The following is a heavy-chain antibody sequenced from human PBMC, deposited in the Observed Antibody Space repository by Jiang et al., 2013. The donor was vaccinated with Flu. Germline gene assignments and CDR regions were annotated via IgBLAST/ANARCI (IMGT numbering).Heavy chain of an antibody. CDR2: TYYRSKWYN. D-gene: IGHD6-19*01. J-gene: IGHJ6*02. Sequence: SQTLSLTCAISGDSVSSNSAAWNWIRQSPSRGLEWLGRTYYRSKWYNDYAVSVKSRITINPDTSKNQFSLQLNSVTPEDTAVYYCARVRVSYSSGWGYYYYGMDVWGQGTTVTVSS. CDR3: ARVRVSYSSGWGYYYYGMDV. CDR1: GDSVSSNSAA. V-gene: IGHV6-1*01.